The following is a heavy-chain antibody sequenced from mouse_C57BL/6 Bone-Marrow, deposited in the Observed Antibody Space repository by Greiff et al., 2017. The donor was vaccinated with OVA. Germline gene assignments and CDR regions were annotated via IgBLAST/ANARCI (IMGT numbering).Heavy chain of an antibody. CDR3: ARYYGNH. CDR2: IYPGDGDT. J-gene: IGHJ2*01. CDR1: GYAFSSSW. Sequence: QVQLKESGPELVKPGASVKISCKASGYAFSSSWMNWVKQRPGKGLEWIGRIYPGDGDTNYNGKFKGKATLTADKSSSTAYMQLSSLTSEDSAVYFCARYYGNHWGQGTTLTVSS. D-gene: IGHD2-1*01. V-gene: IGHV1-82*01.